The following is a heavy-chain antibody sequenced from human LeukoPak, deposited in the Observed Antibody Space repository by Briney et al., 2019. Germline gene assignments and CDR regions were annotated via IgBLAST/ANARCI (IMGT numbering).Heavy chain of an antibody. Sequence: ASVKVSCKASGYTFTSYGISWVRQAPGQGLEWIGGISVYIGNTIYAQNLQCRVTMTTATSTSTAYREPRSLQSDVTAVYYCASAFRFAGSAWTRGAHWGQGTLVTVSS. V-gene: IGHV1-18*01. D-gene: IGHD3-16*01. CDR1: GYTFTSYG. J-gene: IGHJ4*02. CDR3: ASAFRFAGSAWTRGAH. CDR2: ISVYIGNT.